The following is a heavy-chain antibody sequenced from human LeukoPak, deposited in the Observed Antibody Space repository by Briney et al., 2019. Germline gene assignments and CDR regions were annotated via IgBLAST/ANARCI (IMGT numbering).Heavy chain of an antibody. CDR2: IWYDGSNK. Sequence: GGSLRLSCAASGFTFSSYGMHWVRQAPGKGLEWVAVIWYDGSNKYYADSVKGRFTISRDNSKNTLYLQMNSLRAEDTAVYYCAKFNGDSVYFDYWGQGTLVTVSS. J-gene: IGHJ4*02. CDR1: GFTFSSYG. V-gene: IGHV3-33*06. CDR3: AKFNGDSVYFDY. D-gene: IGHD7-27*01.